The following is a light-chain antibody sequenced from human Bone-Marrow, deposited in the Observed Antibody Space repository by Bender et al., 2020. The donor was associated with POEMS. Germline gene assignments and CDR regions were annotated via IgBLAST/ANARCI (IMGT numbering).Light chain of an antibody. CDR3: SSYTSSSTRV. CDR2: DVS. J-gene: IGLJ1*01. V-gene: IGLV2-14*01. Sequence: QSALTQPASVSGSPGQSITISCTGTRSDVGGYNYVSWYQQHPGKAPKLMIYDVSNRPSGVSNRFSGSKSGNTASLTISGLQAEDEADYYCSSYTSSSTRVFGTWTKVTVL. CDR1: RSDVGGYNY.